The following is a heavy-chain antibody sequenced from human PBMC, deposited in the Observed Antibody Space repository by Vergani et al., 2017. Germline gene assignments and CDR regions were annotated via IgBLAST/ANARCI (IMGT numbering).Heavy chain of an antibody. D-gene: IGHD6-19*01. J-gene: IGHJ4*02. V-gene: IGHV4-59*01. CDR1: GGSISSYY. CDR2: IYYSGST. CDR3: AGVAAVAGTFVDY. Sequence: QVQLQESGPGLVKPSETLSLTCTVSGGSISSYYWSWIRQPPGKGLEWIGYIYYSGSTNYNPSLKSRVTISVDTSKNQFSLKLSSVTAADTAVYYCAGVAAVAGTFVDYWGQGTLVTVSS.